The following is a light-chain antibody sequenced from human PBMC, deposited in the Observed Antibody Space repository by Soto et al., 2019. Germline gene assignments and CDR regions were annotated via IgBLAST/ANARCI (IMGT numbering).Light chain of an antibody. CDR1: QSVSSN. J-gene: IGKJ1*01. CDR2: GAS. V-gene: IGKV3-15*01. Sequence: EIVMTQSPASLSVSPGERATLSCRASQSVSSNLAWYQQKPGQAPRLLIYGASTGATGVPARFSGSGSGTVFTLTISSLQSEDFAVYYCQQYNNWPRTFGQGTKV. CDR3: QQYNNWPRT.